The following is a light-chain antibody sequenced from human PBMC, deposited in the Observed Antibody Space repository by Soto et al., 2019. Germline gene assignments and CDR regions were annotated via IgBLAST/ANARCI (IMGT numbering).Light chain of an antibody. J-gene: IGKJ1*01. Sequence: EIGLTQSRGTLSLSPGERATLTCSASQSVISSYLAWYQQKPGQAPRLLIYGASSRATGIPDRFSGSGSGTDFTLTISRLEPEDFAVYYCQQYGSSRTFGQGTKVEIK. CDR3: QQYGSSRT. CDR2: GAS. CDR1: QSVISSY. V-gene: IGKV3-20*01.